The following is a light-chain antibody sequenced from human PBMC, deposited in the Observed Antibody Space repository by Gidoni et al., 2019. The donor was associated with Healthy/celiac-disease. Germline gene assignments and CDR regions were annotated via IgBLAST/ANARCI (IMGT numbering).Light chain of an antibody. J-gene: IGLJ2*01. CDR1: SSNIGAGYE. CDR2: GNS. CDR3: QSYDSSLSGVV. Sequence: QSVLTQPPSVSGAPGQTVTISCTGSSSNIGAGYEVHWYQQLPGTAPKPLIYGNSNRPSGVPDRFSGSKSGTSASLAITGLQAEDEADYYCQSYDSSLSGVVFGGGTKLTVL. V-gene: IGLV1-40*01.